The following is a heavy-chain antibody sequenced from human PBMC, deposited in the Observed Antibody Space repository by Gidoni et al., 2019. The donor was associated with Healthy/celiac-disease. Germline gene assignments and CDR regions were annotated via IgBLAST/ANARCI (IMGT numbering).Heavy chain of an antibody. CDR3: AKDRGHYYYYGMDV. CDR2: ISGSGGST. Sequence: EVQLLESGGGLVQPGWSLRLSCAASGFTFSSDAMSWVRQAPGKGLDWVSAISGSGGSTYYADSVKGRFTISRDNSKNTLYLQMNSLRAEDTAVYYCAKDRGHYYYYGMDVWGKGTTVTVSS. V-gene: IGHV3-23*01. CDR1: GFTFSSDA. J-gene: IGHJ6*04.